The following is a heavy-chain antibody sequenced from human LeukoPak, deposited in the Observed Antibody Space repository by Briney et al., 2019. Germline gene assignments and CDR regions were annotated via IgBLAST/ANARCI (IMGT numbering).Heavy chain of an antibody. CDR2: MNPNSGNT. CDR3: ARGRGGDHVRGSWYFRA. V-gene: IGHV1-8*01. D-gene: IGHD6-13*01. Sequence: GASVKVSCKASGYTFTSYDINWVRQATGQGLEWMGWMNPNSGNTGYAQKFQGRVTMTRNTSISTAYMELSSLRSEDTAVYYCARGRGGDHVRGSWYFRAWGQGTLVTVSS. CDR1: GYTFTSYD. J-gene: IGHJ5*02.